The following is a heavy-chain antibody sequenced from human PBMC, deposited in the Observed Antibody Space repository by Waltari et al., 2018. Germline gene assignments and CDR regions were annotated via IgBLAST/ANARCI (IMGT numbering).Heavy chain of an antibody. J-gene: IGHJ6*02. Sequence: SCAASGFTFSSYWMSWVRQAPGKGLEWVANIKQDGSEKYYVDSVKGRFTISRDNAKNSLYLQMNSLRAEDTAVYYCARMVQGVGYYYYGMDVWGQGTTVTVSS. D-gene: IGHD3-10*01. CDR2: IKQDGSEK. V-gene: IGHV3-7*01. CDR1: GFTFSSYW. CDR3: ARMVQGVGYYYYGMDV.